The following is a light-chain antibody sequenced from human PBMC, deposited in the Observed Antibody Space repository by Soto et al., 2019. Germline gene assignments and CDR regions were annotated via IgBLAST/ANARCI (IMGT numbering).Light chain of an antibody. Sequence: EIVMTQSPLSLPVTPGEPASISCRSSQSLLHSNGYNYLDWYLQKPGQSPQLLIYLGSNRASGVPDRFSGSGSGTDFTLKISRVEAEDVGVYYCMQALQTITFGQGTRLGIK. CDR1: QSLLHSNGYNY. J-gene: IGKJ5*01. CDR2: LGS. CDR3: MQALQTIT. V-gene: IGKV2-28*01.